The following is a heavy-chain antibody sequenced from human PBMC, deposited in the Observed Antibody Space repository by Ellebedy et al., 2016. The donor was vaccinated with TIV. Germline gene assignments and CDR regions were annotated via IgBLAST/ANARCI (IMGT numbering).Heavy chain of an antibody. J-gene: IGHJ5*02. Sequence: MPSETLSLTCTVSGGSISIYYWSWIRQPPGKGLEWIEYIYYSGSTNYNPSLKSRVTISVDTSKNQFSLKLSSVTAADTAVYYCARRSYGDYEYWFDPWGQGTLVTVSS. CDR1: GGSISIYY. CDR2: IYYSGST. V-gene: IGHV4-59*08. CDR3: ARRSYGDYEYWFDP. D-gene: IGHD4-17*01.